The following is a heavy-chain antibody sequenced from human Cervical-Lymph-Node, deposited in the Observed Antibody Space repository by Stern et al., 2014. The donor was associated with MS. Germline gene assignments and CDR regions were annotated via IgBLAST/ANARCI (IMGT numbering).Heavy chain of an antibody. J-gene: IGHJ4*02. V-gene: IGHV1-69*01. CDR2: NIPQSGTA. Sequence: VQLVQSGAEVKKPGSSVKVSCKASGGSLNSYTISWLRQAPGQGLEWMAVNIPQSGTANYAPIFQGRVTMSADASTNTAFMELSGLRSEDTAVYYCARDGFSGYYYHSWGQGTLVTVSS. CDR1: GGSLNSYT. CDR3: ARDGFSGYYYHS. D-gene: IGHD3-22*01.